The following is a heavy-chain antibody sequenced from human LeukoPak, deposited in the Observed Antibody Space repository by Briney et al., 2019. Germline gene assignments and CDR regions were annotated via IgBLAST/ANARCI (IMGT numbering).Heavy chain of an antibody. D-gene: IGHD2-15*01. V-gene: IGHV4-61*02. Sequence: SQTLSLTCTVSGGSISSGSYYWSWIRQPAGKGLEWIGRIYTSGSTNYNPSLKSRVTISVDTSKNQYSLKLSSVTAADTAVYYCARRVVVVVAATRGYYFDYWGQGTLVTVSS. CDR2: IYTSGST. CDR3: ARRVVVVVAATRGYYFDY. J-gene: IGHJ4*02. CDR1: GGSISSGSYY.